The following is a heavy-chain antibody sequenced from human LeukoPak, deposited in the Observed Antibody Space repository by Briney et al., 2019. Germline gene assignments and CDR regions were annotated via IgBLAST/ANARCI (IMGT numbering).Heavy chain of an antibody. CDR3: ARDQGIESDAFDI. J-gene: IGHJ3*02. V-gene: IGHV3-48*03. CDR1: GFTFSSFE. CDR2: ISSSGATK. Sequence: PGGSLRRSCAASGFTFSSFEMNWVRQAPGKGLEWVSYISSSGATKHYADSVKGRFTISRDSAKNSLYLQMNSLRAEDTAVYYCARDQGIESDAFDIWGQGTMVTVSS. D-gene: IGHD2-15*01.